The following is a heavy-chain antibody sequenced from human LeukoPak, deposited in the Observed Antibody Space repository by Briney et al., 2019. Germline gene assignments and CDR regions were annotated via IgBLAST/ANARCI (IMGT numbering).Heavy chain of an antibody. CDR3: ARARDSDFNFDY. CDR1: GFTFSSYG. D-gene: IGHD2-15*01. J-gene: IGHJ4*02. Sequence: GGSLRLPCAASGFTFSSYGMHWVRQAPGKGLEWVAVIWYDGSNKYYADSVKGRFTISRDNSKNMLYLQMNSLTAEDTAVYYCARARDSDFNFDYWGQGTLVTVSS. CDR2: IWYDGSNK. V-gene: IGHV3-33*01.